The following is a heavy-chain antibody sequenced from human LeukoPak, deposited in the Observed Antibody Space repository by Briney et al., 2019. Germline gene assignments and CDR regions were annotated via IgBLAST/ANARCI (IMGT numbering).Heavy chain of an antibody. CDR1: GYTFTGYY. J-gene: IGHJ4*02. CDR3: ARAQHIVVVSPTHLFDC. D-gene: IGHD2-21*01. Sequence: ASVKVSCKASGYTFTGYYMHWVRQAPGQGLEWMGWINPNSGGTNYAQKFQGRVTMTRDTSISTAYMELSRLRSDDTAVYYCARAQHIVVVSPTHLFDCWGQGTLVTVSS. V-gene: IGHV1-2*02. CDR2: INPNSGGT.